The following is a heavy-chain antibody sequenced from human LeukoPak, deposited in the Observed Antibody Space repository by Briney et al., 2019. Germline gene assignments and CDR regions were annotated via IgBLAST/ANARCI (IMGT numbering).Heavy chain of an antibody. CDR2: INPNSGGT. CDR3: ARGVMEYCSSTSCYPPHAFDI. Sequence: ASVKVSCKASGYTFTGYYMHWVRQAPGQGLEWMGWINPNSGGTNYAQKFQGRVTMTRDTSISTAYMELSRLRSDDTAVYYCARGVMEYCSSTSCYPPHAFDIWGQGTMVTVSS. V-gene: IGHV1-2*02. D-gene: IGHD2-2*01. J-gene: IGHJ3*02. CDR1: GYTFTGYY.